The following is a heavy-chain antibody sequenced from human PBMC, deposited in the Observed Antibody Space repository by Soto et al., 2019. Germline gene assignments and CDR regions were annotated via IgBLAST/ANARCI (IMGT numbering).Heavy chain of an antibody. J-gene: IGHJ5*02. CDR3: ARVNVDTAMAYWFDP. CDR1: GFTFSSYG. Sequence: QVQLVESGGGVVQPGRSLRLSCAASGFTFSSYGMHWVRQAPGKGLEWVAVIWYDGSNKYYADSVKGRFTISRDNSKNTLYLQMNSLRAEDMAVYYCARVNVDTAMAYWFDPWGQGTLVTVSS. CDR2: IWYDGSNK. V-gene: IGHV3-33*01. D-gene: IGHD5-18*01.